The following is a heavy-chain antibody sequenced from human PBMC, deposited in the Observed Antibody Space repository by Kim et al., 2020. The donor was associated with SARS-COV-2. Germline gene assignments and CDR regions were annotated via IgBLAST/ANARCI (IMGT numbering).Heavy chain of an antibody. Sequence: GGSLRLSCEASRFIFDSFWMEWVRQAPGKGLEWVARIDSDGSDTTYADSVKGRFTISRDNAQKTLYLQMSSLRVEDTAVYYCAREGSGYDSLDHWGQGVLVTVSS. D-gene: IGHD5-12*01. CDR2: IDSDGSDT. V-gene: IGHV3-74*01. J-gene: IGHJ4*02. CDR3: AREGSGYDSLDH. CDR1: RFIFDSFW.